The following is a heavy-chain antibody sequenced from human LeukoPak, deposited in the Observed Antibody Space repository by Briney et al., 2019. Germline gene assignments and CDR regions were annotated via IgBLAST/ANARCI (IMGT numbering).Heavy chain of an antibody. J-gene: IGHJ4*02. CDR3: ARRSDLRLGPLNFDY. CDR1: GYSFTSYW. CDR2: IYPGDSDT. D-gene: IGHD5/OR15-5a*01. Sequence: GESLKISCKGSGYSFTSYWIGWVRQMPGKGLEWIGIIYPGDSDTRYSPSFQGQVTISADKSISTAYLQWSSLKASDTAMYYCARRSDLRLGPLNFDYWGQGTLVTVSS. V-gene: IGHV5-51*01.